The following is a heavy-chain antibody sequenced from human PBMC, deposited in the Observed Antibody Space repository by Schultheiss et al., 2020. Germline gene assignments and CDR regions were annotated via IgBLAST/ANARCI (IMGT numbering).Heavy chain of an antibody. CDR3: AREAPDSGSYYDAFDI. Sequence: GGSLRLSCAASGFTFSSYSMNWVRQAPGKGLEWVSYISSSSSTIYYADSVKGRFTISRDNAKNSLYLQMNSLRDEDTAVYYCAREAPDSGSYYDAFDIWGQGTMVTVSS. CDR2: ISSSSSTI. D-gene: IGHD1-26*01. J-gene: IGHJ3*02. V-gene: IGHV3-48*02. CDR1: GFTFSSYS.